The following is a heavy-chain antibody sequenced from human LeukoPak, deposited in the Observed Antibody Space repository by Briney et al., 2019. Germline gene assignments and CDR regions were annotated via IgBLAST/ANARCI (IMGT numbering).Heavy chain of an antibody. J-gene: IGHJ4*02. CDR1: GFTFSSYW. Sequence: GGSLRLSCAASGFTFSSYWMHWVRQAPGKGLVWVSRINSDGSSTSYVDSVKGRFTISRDNAKNTLYLQMNSLRAEDTAVYYCARWPYSSSYYFDYWGQGTLVTVSS. CDR2: INSDGSST. V-gene: IGHV3-74*01. D-gene: IGHD6-6*01. CDR3: ARWPYSSSYYFDY.